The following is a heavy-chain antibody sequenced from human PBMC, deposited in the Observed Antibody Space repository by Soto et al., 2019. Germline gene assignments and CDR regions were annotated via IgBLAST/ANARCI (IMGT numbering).Heavy chain of an antibody. CDR1: GFTFSLFS. V-gene: IGHV3-21*01. CDR3: AGALLTPEGALDS. D-gene: IGHD2-15*01. CDR2: ISPSTSYT. Sequence: GSMRLSCKSSGFTFSLFSMDWVRQAPGRGLEWVSSISPSTSYTYYANSVKGRFTTSRGNAKNSVYLQMNSLRAEDTAVYYWAGALLTPEGALDSWGQGTLVTVSS. J-gene: IGHJ5*01.